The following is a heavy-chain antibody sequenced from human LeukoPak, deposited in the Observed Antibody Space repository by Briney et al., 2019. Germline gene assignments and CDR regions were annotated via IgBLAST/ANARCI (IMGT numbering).Heavy chain of an antibody. Sequence: PSETLSLTCTVSGGSISSYYWSWIRQPAGKGLEWIGRIYTSGSTNYNPSLKNRVTMSVDTSKNQFSLKLSSVTAADTAVYYCARDPWSYYGSGSYYEDYWGQGTLVTVSS. CDR2: IYTSGST. D-gene: IGHD3-10*01. CDR1: GGSISSYY. V-gene: IGHV4-4*07. CDR3: ARDPWSYYGSGSYYEDY. J-gene: IGHJ4*02.